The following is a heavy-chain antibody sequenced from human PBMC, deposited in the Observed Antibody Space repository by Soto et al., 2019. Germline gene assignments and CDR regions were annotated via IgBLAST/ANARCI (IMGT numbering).Heavy chain of an antibody. V-gene: IGHV1-3*01. CDR1: GYTFTSYA. CDR3: ARQLSGTILGWFDP. Sequence: ASVKVSCKASGYTFTSYAMHWVRQAPGQRLEWMGWINAGNGNTKYSQKFQGRVTITRDTSASTAYMELSSLRSEDTTVYYCARQLSGTILGWFDPWGQGTLVTVSS. J-gene: IGHJ5*02. D-gene: IGHD5-18*01. CDR2: INAGNGNT.